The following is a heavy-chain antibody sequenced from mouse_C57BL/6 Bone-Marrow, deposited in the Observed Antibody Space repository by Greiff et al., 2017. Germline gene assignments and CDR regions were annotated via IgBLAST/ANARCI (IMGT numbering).Heavy chain of an antibody. CDR3: ARQLRLQAYYFDC. Sequence: QVQLQQSGPELVKPGASVKISCKASGYAFSSSWMNWVKQRPGKGLEWIGRIYPGDGDTNYNGKFKGKATLTADKSSSTAYMQLSSLTSEDSAVYFCARQLRLQAYYFDCWGQGTTLTVSS. V-gene: IGHV1-82*01. CDR1: GYAFSSSW. J-gene: IGHJ2*01. D-gene: IGHD3-2*02. CDR2: IYPGDGDT.